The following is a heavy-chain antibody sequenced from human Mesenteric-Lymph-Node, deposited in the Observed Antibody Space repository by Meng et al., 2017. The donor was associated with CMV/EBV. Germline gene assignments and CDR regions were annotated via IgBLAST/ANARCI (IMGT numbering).Heavy chain of an antibody. CDR1: GGSFSGYY. V-gene: IGHV4-34*01. J-gene: IGHJ4*02. D-gene: IGHD3-9*01. CDR2: INHSGST. CDR3: ARGSSYDILTGYFDY. Sequence: QVQLHLVGAGLFKPSETPSVTCTVYGGSFSGYYWNWIRQSPEKGLEWIGEINHSGSTTYNPSFTSRIIISVDTSTNQISLNMSSVTAADTAVYYCARGSSYDILTGYFDYWGQGALVTVSS.